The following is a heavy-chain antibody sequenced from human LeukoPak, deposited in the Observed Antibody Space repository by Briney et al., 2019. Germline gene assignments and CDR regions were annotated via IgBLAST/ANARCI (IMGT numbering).Heavy chain of an antibody. CDR3: ARGGSSGWNDAFDI. V-gene: IGHV4-34*01. CDR2: INHSGST. D-gene: IGHD6-19*01. CDR1: GGSISSYY. J-gene: IGHJ3*02. Sequence: SETLSLTCTVSGGSISSYYWSWLRQPPGKGLEWIGEINHSGSTNYNPSLKSRVTISVDTSKNQFSLKLSSVTAADTAVYYCARGGSSGWNDAFDIWGQGTMVIVSS.